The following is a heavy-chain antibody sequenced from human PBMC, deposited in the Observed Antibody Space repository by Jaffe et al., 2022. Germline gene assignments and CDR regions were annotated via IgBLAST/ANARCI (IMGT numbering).Heavy chain of an antibody. CDR1: GFSFGDYA. Sequence: EVQLVESGGGLVQPGRSLRLSCTASGFSFGDYAMSWVRQAPGKGLDWVGFIRNKAYGGTTEYAASVKGRFTISRDDSKSIAYLQMDSLKTEDTAVYYCTRGIRGSGGFDYWGQGTLVTVSS. D-gene: IGHD2-15*01. J-gene: IGHJ4*02. V-gene: IGHV3-49*04. CDR3: TRGIRGSGGFDY. CDR2: IRNKAYGGTT.